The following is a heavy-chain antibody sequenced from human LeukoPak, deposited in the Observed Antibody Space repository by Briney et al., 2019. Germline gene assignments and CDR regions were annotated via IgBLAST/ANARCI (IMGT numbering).Heavy chain of an antibody. D-gene: IGHD2-15*01. V-gene: IGHV3-23*01. CDR2: ISGSGGST. CDR1: GFTFSNYA. CDR3: AKVRSAVVAAATNY. Sequence: GGALRLPCAASGFTFSNYAMSWVRQAPGKGLEWVSVISGSGGSTYHADSVEGRFTISRDNSNNTLYLQMNSLRAEDTAIYYCAKVRSAVVAAATNYWGQGTLVTVSS. J-gene: IGHJ4*02.